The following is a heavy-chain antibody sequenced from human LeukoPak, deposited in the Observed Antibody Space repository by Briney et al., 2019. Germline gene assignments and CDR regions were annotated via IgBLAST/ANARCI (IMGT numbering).Heavy chain of an antibody. V-gene: IGHV1-2*02. CDR2: IYPKSGGT. CDR1: GYTFTVHY. CDR3: VRDGYSGGAFDI. D-gene: IGHD5-12*01. Sequence: VKVSCKASGYTFTVHYMHWVRPAPGQGLEWMGWIYPKSGGTNYAQKFQTRVTMTRDTSITTAFMELNILKSEDTAVYYCVRDGYSGGAFDIWGQGTMVTVSS. J-gene: IGHJ3*02.